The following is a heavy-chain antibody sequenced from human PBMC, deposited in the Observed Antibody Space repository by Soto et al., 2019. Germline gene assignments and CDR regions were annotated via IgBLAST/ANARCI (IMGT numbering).Heavy chain of an antibody. CDR1: GGTFSSYA. J-gene: IGHJ6*02. D-gene: IGHD4-4*01. CDR3: ARDPMTTVTRGYVDRYYGMDF. V-gene: IGHV1-69*06. CDR2: IIPIFGTA. Sequence: SVKVSCKASGGTFSSYAISWVRQAPGQGLEWMGGIIPIFGTANYAQKFQGRVTITADKSTSTAYMELSSLRSEDTAVYYCARDPMTTVTRGYVDRYYGMDFSGQATTVTV.